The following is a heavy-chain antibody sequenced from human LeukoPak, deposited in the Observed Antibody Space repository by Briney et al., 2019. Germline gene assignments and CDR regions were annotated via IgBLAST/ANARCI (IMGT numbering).Heavy chain of an antibody. D-gene: IGHD6-13*01. CDR2: INHSGST. CDR3: ASTSIAAARKAFDI. J-gene: IGHJ3*02. CDR1: GGSVSSGISY. V-gene: IGHV4-34*01. Sequence: SETLSLTCTVSGGSVSSGISYWSWIRQPPGKGLEWIGEINHSGSTNYNPSLKSRVTISVDTSKNQFSLKLSSVTAADTAVYYCASTSIAAARKAFDIWGQGTMVTVSS.